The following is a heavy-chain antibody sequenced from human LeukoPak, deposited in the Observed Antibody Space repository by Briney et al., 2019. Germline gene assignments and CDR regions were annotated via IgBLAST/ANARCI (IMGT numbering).Heavy chain of an antibody. CDR3: ARVYYGSGSYYSVRYFDY. D-gene: IGHD3-10*01. CDR1: GGTFSSYA. CDR2: IIPIFGTA. Sequence: ASVKVSCKASGGTFSSYAISWVRQAPGQGLEWMGGIIPIFGTANYAQKFQGRVTITADESTSTAYMELSSLRSEDTAVYYCARVYYGSGSYYSVRYFDYWGQGTLVTVSS. J-gene: IGHJ4*02. V-gene: IGHV1-69*13.